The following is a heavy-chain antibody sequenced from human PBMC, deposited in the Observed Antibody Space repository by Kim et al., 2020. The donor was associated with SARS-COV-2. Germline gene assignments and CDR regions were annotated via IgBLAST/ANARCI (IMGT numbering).Heavy chain of an antibody. CDR3: ARGRITAMVFNYYYGMDG. J-gene: IGHJ6*02. D-gene: IGHD5-18*01. CDR2: MNPNSGNT. V-gene: IGHV1-8*01. CDR1: GYTFTSYD. Sequence: ASVKVSCKASGYTFTSYDINWVRQATGQGLEWMGWMNPNSGNTGYAQKFQGRVTMTRNTSISTAYMELSSLRSEDTAVYYCARGRITAMVFNYYYGMDGWGQGTTVTVSS.